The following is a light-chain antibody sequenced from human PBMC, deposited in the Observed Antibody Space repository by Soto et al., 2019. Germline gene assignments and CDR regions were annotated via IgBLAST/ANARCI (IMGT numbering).Light chain of an antibody. V-gene: IGKV3-15*01. Sequence: ETVMTQSPATLPVSPVERATLSCRASQSVRSNLAWYQQKPGQAPRLLIYGASTRATGVPARFSGSGSGTEFTLTISSLQADDFATYYCQQSDTYPLTFGQGTRLEIK. CDR1: QSVRSN. CDR3: QQSDTYPLT. CDR2: GAS. J-gene: IGKJ5*01.